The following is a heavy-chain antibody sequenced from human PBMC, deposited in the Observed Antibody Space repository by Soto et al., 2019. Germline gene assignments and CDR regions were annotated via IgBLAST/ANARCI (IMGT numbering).Heavy chain of an antibody. CDR3: ATSGDSPSNYYYYYYMDV. CDR1: GGSISSYY. V-gene: IGHV4-59*08. J-gene: IGHJ6*03. CDR2: IYYSGST. Sequence: SETLSLTCTFSGGSISSYYWSWIRQPPGKGLEWIGYIYYSGSTNYNPSLKSRVTISVDTSKNQFSLKLSSVTAADTAVYYCATSGDSPSNYYYYYYMDVWGKGTTVTVSS. D-gene: IGHD4-17*01.